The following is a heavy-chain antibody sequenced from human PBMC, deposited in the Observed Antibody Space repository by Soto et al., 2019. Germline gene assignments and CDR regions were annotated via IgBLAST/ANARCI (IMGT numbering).Heavy chain of an antibody. CDR3: AGHPQERDGSKHSFPTRRSSDL. Sequence: NWVRQAPGKGLEWVSSISSISSYIYYADSVKGRFTTSIDNDKNSLDLPMNSLRTVDTSLYYCAGHPQERDGSKHSFPTRRSSDL. J-gene: IGHJ2*01. V-gene: IGHV3-21*01. D-gene: IGHD1-1*01. CDR2: ISSISSYI.